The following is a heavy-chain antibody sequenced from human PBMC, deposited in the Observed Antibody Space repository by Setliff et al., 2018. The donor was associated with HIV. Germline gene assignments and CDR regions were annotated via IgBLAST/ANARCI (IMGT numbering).Heavy chain of an antibody. D-gene: IGHD3-9*01. CDR2: ISGDTGDI. CDR3: AIDGLSYNILPGSIAYFHSGMDV. CDR1: GYTISAHG. J-gene: IGHJ6*02. Sequence: GASVKVSCKASGYTISAHGVSWVRHVPGHGLEWMGWISGDTGDIKYSQRFEGRLTMTTETSTNTAYMELRSRRSDDTAVYYCAIDGLSYNILPGSIAYFHSGMDVWGQGTTVTVSS. V-gene: IGHV1-18*01.